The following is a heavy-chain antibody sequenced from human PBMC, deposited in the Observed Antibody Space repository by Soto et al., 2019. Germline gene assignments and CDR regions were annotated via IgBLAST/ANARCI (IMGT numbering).Heavy chain of an antibody. D-gene: IGHD3-16*02. J-gene: IGHJ4*02. CDR1: GGTFSSYA. V-gene: IGHV1-69*13. CDR2: IIPIFGTA. CDR3: AYTYIVFYYVWGSYRPPPPVLDFDY. Sequence: GASVKVSCKASGGTFSSYAISWVRQAPGQGLKWMGGIIPIFGTANYAQKFQGRVTISADESTSTAFMGLSSLRSEDTALFYFAYTYIVFYYVWGSYRPPPPVLDFDYWGQGTLVTVSS.